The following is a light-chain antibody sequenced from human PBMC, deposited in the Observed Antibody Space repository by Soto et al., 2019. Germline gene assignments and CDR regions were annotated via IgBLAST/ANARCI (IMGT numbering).Light chain of an antibody. J-gene: IGKJ1*01. CDR3: QQYGGS. V-gene: IGKV3-15*01. Sequence: EIVMTQSPATLSVSPGERATLSCRASQSVSSNLAWYQQKPGQAPRLLIYGASTRATGIPARFSGSGSETEFTLTVSSLQSEDFAVYYCQQYGGSFGQGPEADFK. CDR1: QSVSSN. CDR2: GAS.